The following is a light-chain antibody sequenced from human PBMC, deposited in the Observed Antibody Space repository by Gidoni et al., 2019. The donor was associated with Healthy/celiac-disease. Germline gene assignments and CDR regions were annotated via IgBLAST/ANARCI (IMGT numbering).Light chain of an antibody. Sequence: DIQLTQSPSFLSASVGDRVTITCRASQGISSYLAWYQQKPGKAPKLLIYAASTLQSGVPSRFSGSGCGTEFTLTISSLQPEDFATYYCQQLNSYPRTFXQXTKVEIK. V-gene: IGKV1-9*01. CDR1: QGISSY. CDR3: QQLNSYPRT. J-gene: IGKJ1*01. CDR2: AAS.